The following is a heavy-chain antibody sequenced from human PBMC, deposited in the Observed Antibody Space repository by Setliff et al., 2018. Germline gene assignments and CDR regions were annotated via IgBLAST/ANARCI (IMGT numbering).Heavy chain of an antibody. CDR2: INKDGTIT. CDR3: SALTSGSPDY. D-gene: IGHD1-26*01. J-gene: IGHJ4*02. CDR1: GLSFSNYW. Sequence: PGGSLRLSCAVSGLSFSNYWMHWVRQSPGKGLVWVSRINKDGTITSYADSVKGRFTMSSDNAKNTLYPKMNSLRVEETAVYYCSALTSGSPDYWGQGTLVTVSS. V-gene: IGHV3-74*01.